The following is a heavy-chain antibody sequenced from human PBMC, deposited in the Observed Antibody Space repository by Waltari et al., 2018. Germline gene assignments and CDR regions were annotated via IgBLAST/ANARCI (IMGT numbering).Heavy chain of an antibody. Sequence: QVQLQQWGAGLLKPSETLSLTCAVYGGSFSGYYWSWIRQPPGKGLEGIGEINHSGSTNYNPSLKSRVTISVDTSKNQFSLKLSSVTAADTAVYYCAISSGWYGFTYYYGMDVWGQGTTVTVSS. CDR3: AISSGWYGFTYYYGMDV. V-gene: IGHV4-34*01. CDR1: GGSFSGYY. D-gene: IGHD6-19*01. J-gene: IGHJ6*02. CDR2: INHSGST.